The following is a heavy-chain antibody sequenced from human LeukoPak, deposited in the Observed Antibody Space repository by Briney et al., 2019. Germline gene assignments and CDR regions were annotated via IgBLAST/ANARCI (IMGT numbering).Heavy chain of an antibody. CDR3: ARDVRGGYDFWSGLNYYYYGMDV. D-gene: IGHD3-3*01. V-gene: IGHV4-31*03. CDR1: GGSISSGGYY. J-gene: IGHJ6*02. Sequence: PSQTLSLNCTVSGGSISSGGYYWSWIRQHPGKGLEWIGYIYYSGSTYYNPSLKSRVTISVDTSKNQFSLKLSSVTAADTAVYYCARDVRGGYDFWSGLNYYYYGMDVWGQGTTVTVSS. CDR2: IYYSGST.